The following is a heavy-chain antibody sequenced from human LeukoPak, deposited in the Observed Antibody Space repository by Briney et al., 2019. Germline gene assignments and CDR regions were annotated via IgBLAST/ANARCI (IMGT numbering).Heavy chain of an antibody. J-gene: IGHJ4*02. V-gene: IGHV3-23*01. CDR1: GLTFSSYA. D-gene: IGHD3-16*02. CDR2: ISGSGGST. Sequence: AGGSLRLSCAASGLTFSSYAMSWVRQAPGKGLEGFSAISGSGGSTYYADSVKGRFTIPRDNSKNTLYLQMNSLRAEDTAVYYCAKCRVWGSYRSAFDYWGQGTLVTVSS. CDR3: AKCRVWGSYRSAFDY.